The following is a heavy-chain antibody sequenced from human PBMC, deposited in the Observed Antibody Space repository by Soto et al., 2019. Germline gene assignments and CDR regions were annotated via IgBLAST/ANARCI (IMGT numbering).Heavy chain of an antibody. J-gene: IGHJ4*02. CDR3: ARSRSTRQPFDY. CDR2: VYYSGYT. CDR1: GGSISSDGYY. D-gene: IGHD5-12*01. V-gene: IGHV4-31*03. Sequence: SETLSLTCSVSGGSISSDGYYWSWMRQHAGKGLEWIGYVYYSGYTNSNPFLKSRVTISRDRSKNQFTLKLNSVTDADTAVYYCARSRSTRQPFDYWGRGTLVTVSS.